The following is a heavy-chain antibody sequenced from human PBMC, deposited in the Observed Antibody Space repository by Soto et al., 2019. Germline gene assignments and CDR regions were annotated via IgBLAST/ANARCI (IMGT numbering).Heavy chain of an antibody. D-gene: IGHD2-15*01. CDR3: ARVSGYCSGGSCYYYYGMDV. J-gene: IGHJ6*02. Sequence: PGGSLRLSCAASGFTVSSNYMSWVRQAPGKGLEWVSVIYSGGSTYYADSVKGRFTISRDNSKNTLYLQMNSLRAEDTAVYYFARVSGYCSGGSCYYYYGMDVWGQGTTVTVSS. CDR2: IYSGGST. CDR1: GFTVSSNY. V-gene: IGHV3-53*01.